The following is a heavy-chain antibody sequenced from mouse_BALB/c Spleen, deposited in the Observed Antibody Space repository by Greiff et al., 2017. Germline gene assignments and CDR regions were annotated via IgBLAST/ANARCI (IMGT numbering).Heavy chain of an antibody. V-gene: IGHV5-4*02. J-gene: IGHJ3*01. CDR3: ARDGAYYRSFAY. CDR1: GFTFSDYY. D-gene: IGHD2-14*01. CDR2: ISDGGSYT. Sequence: EVKLMESGGGLVKPGGSLKLSCAASGFTFSDYYMYWVRQTPEKRLEWVATISDGGSYTYYPDSVKGRFTISRDNAKNNLYLQMSSLKSEDTAMYYCARDGAYYRSFAYWGQGTLVTVSA.